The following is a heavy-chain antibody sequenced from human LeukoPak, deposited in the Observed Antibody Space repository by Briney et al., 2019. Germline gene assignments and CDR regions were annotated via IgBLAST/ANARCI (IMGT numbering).Heavy chain of an antibody. CDR2: INGSGNVM. CDR3: ARDPFMTTGWGIDY. J-gene: IGHJ4*02. Sequence: GGSLRLSCAASGFTFSDEYMNWICQAPGKGLEWVSYINGSGNVMYYADSVKGRFTISRDNARNSLYLQMNGLRAEVTAVYYCARDPFMTTGWGIDYWGQGALVTVSS. D-gene: IGHD4-17*01. CDR1: GFTFSDEY. V-gene: IGHV3-11*01.